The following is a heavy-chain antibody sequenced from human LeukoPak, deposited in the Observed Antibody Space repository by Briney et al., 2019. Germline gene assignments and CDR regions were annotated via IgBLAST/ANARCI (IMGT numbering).Heavy chain of an antibody. Sequence: RSGGSLRLSCAASGFTFSSYWMSWIRQPPGKGLEWIGSIYYSGSTYYNPSLKSRVTISVDTSKNQFSLKLSSVTAADTAVYYCARHYVWEGWYFDLWGRGTLVTVSS. CDR2: IYYSGST. CDR1: GFTFSSYW. J-gene: IGHJ2*01. V-gene: IGHV4-39*01. CDR3: ARHYVWEGWYFDL. D-gene: IGHD3-16*01.